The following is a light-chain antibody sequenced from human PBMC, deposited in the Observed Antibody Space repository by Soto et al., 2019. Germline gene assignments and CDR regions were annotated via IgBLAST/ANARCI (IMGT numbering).Light chain of an antibody. V-gene: IGKV3-20*01. CDR2: GAS. Sequence: IVVTQAPGTLSLSPGERATLCCRSGQSLRSNSLCSHQQKPCQSPRLLVYGASTRDTAIPDRFRGSGSGAAFALNISRLESDDFATYYCQHYDGSPRTFGTGTKVAIK. CDR1: QSLRSNS. CDR3: QHYDGSPRT. J-gene: IGKJ3*01.